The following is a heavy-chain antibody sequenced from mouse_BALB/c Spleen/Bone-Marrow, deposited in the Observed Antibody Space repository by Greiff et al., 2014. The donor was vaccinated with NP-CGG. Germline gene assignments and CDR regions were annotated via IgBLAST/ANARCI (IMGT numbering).Heavy chain of an antibody. Sequence: EVQLQQSGAELVRSGASVKLSCTASGFNIKDYYMHWVKQRPEQGLEWIGWIDPENGDTEYAPKFQGKATMTADTSSNTAYLQLSSLTSEDTAVYYCNARGDYDFDYFDYWGQGTTHSLL. CDR3: NARGDYDFDYFDY. CDR1: GFNIKDYY. J-gene: IGHJ2*01. V-gene: IGHV14-4*02. D-gene: IGHD2-4*01. CDR2: IDPENGDT.